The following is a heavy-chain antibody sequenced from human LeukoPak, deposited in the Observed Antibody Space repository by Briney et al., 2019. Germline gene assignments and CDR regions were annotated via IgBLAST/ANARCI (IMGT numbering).Heavy chain of an antibody. CDR1: GGSISSYY. Sequence: SETLSLTCTVSGGSISSYYWSWIRQPPGKGLEWIGYIYYSGSTNYNPSLKSRVTISVDTSKNQFSLKLSSVTAADTAVYYCARLHDSSGCRDLRNYYMNVWGKGTTVTVSS. V-gene: IGHV4-59*08. D-gene: IGHD3-22*01. CDR3: ARLHDSSGCRDLRNYYMNV. J-gene: IGHJ6*03. CDR2: IYYSGST.